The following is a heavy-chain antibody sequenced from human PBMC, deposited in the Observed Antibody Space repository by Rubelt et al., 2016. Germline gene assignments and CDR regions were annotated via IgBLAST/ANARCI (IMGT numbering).Heavy chain of an antibody. CDR3: AKYRGRGGYEIDY. D-gene: IGHD5-12*01. Sequence: DSAKGRFTISRDNSKNTLYLQVNSMRPEDTAIYYCAKYRGRGGYEIDYWGQGTLVTVSS. J-gene: IGHJ4*02. V-gene: IGHV3-30*02.